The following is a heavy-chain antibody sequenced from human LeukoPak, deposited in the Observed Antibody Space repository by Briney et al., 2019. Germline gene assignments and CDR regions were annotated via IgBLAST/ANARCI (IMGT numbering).Heavy chain of an antibody. CDR3: STDQGGDILTGC. J-gene: IGHJ4*02. D-gene: IGHD3-9*01. V-gene: IGHV3-15*01. CDR2: VKSKTDGGTT. CDR1: GFTFSSYA. Sequence: GGPLRLSCAASGFTFSSYAMSWVRQAPGKGLEWVGRVKSKTDGGTTDYAAPVKGRFTISRDDSKNTLYLQMNSLKTEDTAVYYCSTDQGGDILTGCWGQGTLVTVSS.